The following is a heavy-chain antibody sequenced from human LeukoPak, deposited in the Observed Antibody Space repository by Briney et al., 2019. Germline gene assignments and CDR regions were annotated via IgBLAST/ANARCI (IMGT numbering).Heavy chain of an antibody. CDR2: IKQDGSEK. V-gene: IGHV3-7*05. Sequence: GGSLRLPCAASGFTFSSYWMSWVRQAPGKGLEWVANIKQDGSEKYYVDSVKGRFTISRDNAKNSLYLQMNSLRAEDTAVYYCARRGYSGYDWAYYYYGMDVWGQGTTVTVSS. CDR1: GFTFSSYW. D-gene: IGHD5-12*01. J-gene: IGHJ6*02. CDR3: ARRGYSGYDWAYYYYGMDV.